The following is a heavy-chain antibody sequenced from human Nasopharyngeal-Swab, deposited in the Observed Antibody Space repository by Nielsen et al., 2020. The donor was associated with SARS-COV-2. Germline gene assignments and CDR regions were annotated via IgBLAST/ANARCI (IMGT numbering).Heavy chain of an antibody. D-gene: IGHD6-6*01. CDR3: ARVLVGKYSSSSSLYYSYGMDV. CDR2: ISSYNGNT. CDR1: DYTFTSYG. Sequence: ASVKVSCKASDYTFTSYGISWVRQAPGQGLEWMGWISSYNGNTNYAQKLQGRVTMTTDTSTSTAYMELTSLRSDDTAVYYCARVLVGKYSSSSSLYYSYGMDVWGQGTTVTVSS. V-gene: IGHV1-18*04. J-gene: IGHJ6*02.